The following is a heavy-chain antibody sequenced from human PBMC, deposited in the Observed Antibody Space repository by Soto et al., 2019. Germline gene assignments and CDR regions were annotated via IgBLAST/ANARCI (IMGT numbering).Heavy chain of an antibody. J-gene: IGHJ5*02. D-gene: IGHD2-2*01. CDR2: INHSGST. V-gene: IGHV4-34*01. CDR3: ARVWDIVVVPAAIQSWFDP. CDR1: GGSISSYY. Sequence: PSETLSLTCTVSGGSISSYYWSWIRQPPGKGLEWIGEINHSGSTNYNPSLKSRVTISVDTSKNQFSLKLSSVTAADTAVYYCARVWDIVVVPAAIQSWFDPWGQGTLVTVSS.